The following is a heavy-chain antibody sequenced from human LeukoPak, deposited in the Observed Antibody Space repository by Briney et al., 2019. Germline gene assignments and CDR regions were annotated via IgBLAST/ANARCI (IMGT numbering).Heavy chain of an antibody. J-gene: IGHJ4*02. Sequence: SETLSLTCTVSGGSISSSSYYWSWIRQPPGKGLEWIGYISYSGSTNYNPSLKSRVTISGDMSKNHFSLKLSSVTAADTAVYYCAREDVGTTRFDYWGQGTLVTVSS. V-gene: IGHV4-61*03. CDR1: GGSISSSSYY. CDR3: AREDVGTTRFDY. CDR2: ISYSGST. D-gene: IGHD1-26*01.